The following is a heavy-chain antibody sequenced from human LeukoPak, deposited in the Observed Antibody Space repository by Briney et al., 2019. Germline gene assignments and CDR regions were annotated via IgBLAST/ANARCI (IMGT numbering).Heavy chain of an antibody. CDR1: GGTFSSYA. D-gene: IGHD2-2*01. Sequence: SVTVSCKASGGTFSSYAISWVRQAPGQGLEWMGGIIPIFGTANYAQKFQGRVTITADESTSTAYMELSSLRSEDTAVYYCARARMGYETIDYWGQGTLVTVSS. J-gene: IGHJ4*02. V-gene: IGHV1-69*13. CDR2: IIPIFGTA. CDR3: ARARMGYETIDY.